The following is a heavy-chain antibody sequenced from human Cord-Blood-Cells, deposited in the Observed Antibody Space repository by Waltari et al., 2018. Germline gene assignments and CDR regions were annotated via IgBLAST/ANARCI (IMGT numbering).Heavy chain of an antibody. CDR1: GGSISSHY. CDR2: IYYSGST. J-gene: IGHJ4*02. CDR3: ARRAAAGTLPFDY. Sequence: QVQLQESGPGLVKPSETLSLTCTVPGGSISSHYWSWIRQPPGKGLEWIGYIYYSGSTNYNPSLKSRVTISVDTSKNQFSLKLSSVTAADTAVYYCARRAAAGTLPFDYWGQGTLVTVSS. D-gene: IGHD6-13*01. V-gene: IGHV4-59*11.